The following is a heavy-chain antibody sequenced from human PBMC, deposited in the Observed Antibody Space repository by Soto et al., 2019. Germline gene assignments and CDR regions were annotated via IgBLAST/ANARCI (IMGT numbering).Heavy chain of an antibody. Sequence: PSQTVSLTCDISGDSVSRGSASWNWIRQTPSRGLEWLGRTYYRSKWFYDYAVSVNSRMTITPDTSKNQLSLQLSSVSPEDTAVYYCTRNVGSSWLDSWGQGTLVTVSS. V-gene: IGHV6-1*01. J-gene: IGHJ5*01. CDR2: TYYRSKWFY. CDR1: GDSVSRGSAS. CDR3: TRNVGSSWLDS.